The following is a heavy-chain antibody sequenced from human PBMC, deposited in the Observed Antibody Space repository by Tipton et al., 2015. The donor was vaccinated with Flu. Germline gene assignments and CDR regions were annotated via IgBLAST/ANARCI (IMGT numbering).Heavy chain of an antibody. J-gene: IGHJ4*02. CDR1: GGSISSYY. V-gene: IGHV4-59*01. Sequence: TLSLTCTVSGGSISSYYWSWIRQPPGKGLEWIGYIYYSGSTNYNPSLKSRVTISVDTSKNQFSLKLSSVTAADTAGYYCARVDYYDSGGYYPFDYWGQGTLVTVYS. D-gene: IGHD3-22*01. CDR2: IYYSGST. CDR3: ARVDYYDSGGYYPFDY.